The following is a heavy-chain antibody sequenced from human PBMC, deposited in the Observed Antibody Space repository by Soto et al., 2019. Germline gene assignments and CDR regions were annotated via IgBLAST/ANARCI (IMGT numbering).Heavy chain of an antibody. CDR2: IYYSGST. D-gene: IGHD6-13*01. J-gene: IGHJ3*02. V-gene: IGHV4-59*01. Sequence: SETLSLTCTVSGGSIGSYYWSWIRQPPGKGLEWIGYIYYSGSTNYNPSLKSRVTISVDTSKNQFSLKLSSVTAADTAVYYCARDRHSSSWWGAFDIWGQGTMVTVSS. CDR1: GGSIGSYY. CDR3: ARDRHSSSWWGAFDI.